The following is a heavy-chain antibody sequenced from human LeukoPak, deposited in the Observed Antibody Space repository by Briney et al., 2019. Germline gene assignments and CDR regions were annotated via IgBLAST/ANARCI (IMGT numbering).Heavy chain of an antibody. Sequence: SVKVSCKASGGTFSSYAISWVRQAPGQGLEWMGGIIPIFGTANYAQKFQGRVTITADESTSTAYMELSSLRSEDTAVYYCARDVRHRYCSSTSCYRGWFDPWGRGTLVTVSS. D-gene: IGHD2-2*01. CDR2: IIPIFGTA. CDR3: ARDVRHRYCSSTSCYRGWFDP. V-gene: IGHV1-69*13. J-gene: IGHJ5*02. CDR1: GGTFSSYA.